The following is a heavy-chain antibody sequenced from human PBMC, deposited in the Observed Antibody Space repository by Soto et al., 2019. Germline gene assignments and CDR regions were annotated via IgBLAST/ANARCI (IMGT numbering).Heavy chain of an antibody. J-gene: IGHJ4*02. CDR2: ISYDGSNK. V-gene: IGHV3-30*18. Sequence: GGSLRLSCAASGFTFSSYGMHWVRQAPGKGLEWVAVISYDGSNKYYADSVKGRFTISRDNSKNTLYLQMNSLRAEDTAVYYCAKGPMTQVDYWGQGTLVTVSS. CDR1: GFTFSSYG. CDR3: AKGPMTQVDY.